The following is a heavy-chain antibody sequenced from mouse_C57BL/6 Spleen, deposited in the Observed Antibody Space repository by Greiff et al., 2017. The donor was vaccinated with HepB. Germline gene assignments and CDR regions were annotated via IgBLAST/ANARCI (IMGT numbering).Heavy chain of an antibody. CDR1: GFSLSTSGMG. D-gene: IGHD2-5*01. J-gene: IGHJ4*01. V-gene: IGHV8-12*01. CDR3: ARREGDYYSNSYAMDY. CDR2: IYWDDDK. Sequence: QVTLKESGPGILQSSQTLSLTCSFSGFSLSTSGMGVSWIRQPSGKGLEWLAHIYWDDDKRYNPSLKSRLTISKDTSRNQVFLKITSVDTADTATYYCARREGDYYSNSYAMDYWGQGTSVTVSS.